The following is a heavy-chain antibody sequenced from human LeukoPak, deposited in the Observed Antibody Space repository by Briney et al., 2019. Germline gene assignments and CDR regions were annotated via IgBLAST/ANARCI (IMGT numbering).Heavy chain of an antibody. J-gene: IGHJ4*02. V-gene: IGHV3-33*06. Sequence: GGSLKLSCAASGFTFSNYDMHWVRQAPGKGLEWVAVIWSDGSNEYSTDSLKGRFTISRDNSKNTLYLQMNSLRAEDTAVYFCAKRGVVIRVILVGFHKEAYYFDSWGQGALVTVSS. CDR3: AKRGVVIRVILVGFHKEAYYFDS. CDR2: IWSDGSNE. D-gene: IGHD3-22*01. CDR1: GFTFSNYD.